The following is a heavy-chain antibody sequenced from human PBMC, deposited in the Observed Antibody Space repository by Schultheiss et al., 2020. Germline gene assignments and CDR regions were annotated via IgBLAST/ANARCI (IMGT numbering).Heavy chain of an antibody. CDR2: FYYSGST. Sequence: SETLSLTCTVSGGSISSDTYYWGWIRQPPGKGLEWIGSFYYSGSTKYNPSVRSRVTISADTSKNQFSLKLSSVTAADTAVYYCARRSSGYYYQLDYWGQGTLVTVSS. V-gene: IGHV4-39*01. CDR3: ARRSSGYYYQLDY. CDR1: GGSISSDTYY. J-gene: IGHJ4*02. D-gene: IGHD3-22*01.